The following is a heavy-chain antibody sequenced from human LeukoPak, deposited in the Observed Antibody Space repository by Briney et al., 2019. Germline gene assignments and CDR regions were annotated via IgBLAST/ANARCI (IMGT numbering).Heavy chain of an antibody. CDR3: AKGDDWNDVGYFDY. Sequence: GGSLRLSCAASGFTFTTHAMNWVRQAPGKGLEWVSVISGGGGSTYYVDSVKGRFTISRDNSKNTLYLQMHSLRTEDTAVYYCAKGDDWNDVGYFDYWGQGTLVTVSS. CDR2: ISGGGGST. D-gene: IGHD1-1*01. J-gene: IGHJ4*02. CDR1: GFTFTTHA. V-gene: IGHV3-23*01.